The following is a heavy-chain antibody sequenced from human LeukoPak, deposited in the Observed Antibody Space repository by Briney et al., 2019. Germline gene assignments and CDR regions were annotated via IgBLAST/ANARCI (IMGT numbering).Heavy chain of an antibody. J-gene: IGHJ4*02. D-gene: IGHD6-13*01. CDR1: GFTFSSYA. V-gene: IGHV3-23*01. Sequence: PGGSLRLSCAASGFTFSSYAMSWVRQAPGKGLEWVSGISGSGGSAYYADSVKGRFTISRDNSKNTLYLQMNSLRAEDTAVYYCARGHISATGRFDYWGQGTLVTVSS. CDR2: ISGSGGSA. CDR3: ARGHISATGRFDY.